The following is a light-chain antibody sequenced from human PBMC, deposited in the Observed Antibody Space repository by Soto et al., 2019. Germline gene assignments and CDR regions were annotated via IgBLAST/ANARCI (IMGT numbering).Light chain of an antibody. CDR2: GAS. CDR3: QQYGSSGT. V-gene: IGKV3-20*01. J-gene: IGKJ1*01. CDR1: QSVSNNY. Sequence: EIVLTQSPGTLSLSPGDRATLSYRASQSVSNNYLAWYQQQPGQAPRLLIYGASNRATGIPDRFSGSGSGTDFTLTISRLEPEDFAVYYCQQYGSSGTFGQGTKVDIK.